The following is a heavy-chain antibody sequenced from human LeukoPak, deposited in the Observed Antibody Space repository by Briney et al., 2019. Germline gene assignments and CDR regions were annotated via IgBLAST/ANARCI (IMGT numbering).Heavy chain of an antibody. V-gene: IGHV5-51*01. CDR2: IYPGDSDT. Sequence: GESLKISCKGSGYSFMTYWIAWVRQMPGKGLEWMGIIYPGDSDTRYSPSFQGQVTISADKSLSTAYLQWSSLKASDTAMYFCARQKDSSTWYEIFDYWGQGTLVTVSS. CDR3: ARQKDSSTWYEIFDY. CDR1: GYSFMTYW. D-gene: IGHD6-13*01. J-gene: IGHJ4*02.